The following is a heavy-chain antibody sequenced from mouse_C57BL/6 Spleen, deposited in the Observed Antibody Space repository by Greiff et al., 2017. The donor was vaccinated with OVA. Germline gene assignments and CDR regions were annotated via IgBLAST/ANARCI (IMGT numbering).Heavy chain of an antibody. J-gene: IGHJ1*03. CDR2: IDPSDSYT. V-gene: IGHV1-69*01. CDR3: ARSHYGSSSSYWYFDV. CDR1: GYTFTSYW. Sequence: QVQLQQPGAELVMPGASVKLFCKASGYTFTSYWMHWVKQRPGQGLEWIGEIDPSDSYTNYNQKFKGKSTLTVDKSSSTAYMQLSSLTSEDSAVYYCARSHYGSSSSYWYFDVWGTGTTVTVSS. D-gene: IGHD1-1*01.